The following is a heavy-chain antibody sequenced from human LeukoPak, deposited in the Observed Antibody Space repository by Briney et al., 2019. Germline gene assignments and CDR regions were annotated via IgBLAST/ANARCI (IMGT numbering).Heavy chain of an antibody. CDR1: GFTFSSYA. CDR3: AKARVDFWSGWGAFDI. CDR2: ISGSGGST. D-gene: IGHD3-3*01. Sequence: GGSLRLSCAASGFTFSSYAMSWVRQAPGKGLEWVSAISGSGGSTYYADSVKGRFTISRDNSKNTLYLQMNSLRAEDTALYYCAKARVDFWSGWGAFDIWGQGTMVTVSS. J-gene: IGHJ3*02. V-gene: IGHV3-23*01.